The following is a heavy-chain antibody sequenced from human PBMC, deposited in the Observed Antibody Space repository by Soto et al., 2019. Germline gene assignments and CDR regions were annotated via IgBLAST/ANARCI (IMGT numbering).Heavy chain of an antibody. J-gene: IGHJ6*02. Sequence: PSETLYLTCTVSGGSISSGGYYWSWIRQHPGKGLEWIGYIYYSGSTYYNPSLKSRVTISVDTSKNQFSLKLSSVTAADTAVYYCARVSDATYGMDVWGQGTTVTVSS. CDR1: GGSISSGGYY. D-gene: IGHD2-2*01. CDR3: ARVSDATYGMDV. CDR2: IYYSGST. V-gene: IGHV4-31*03.